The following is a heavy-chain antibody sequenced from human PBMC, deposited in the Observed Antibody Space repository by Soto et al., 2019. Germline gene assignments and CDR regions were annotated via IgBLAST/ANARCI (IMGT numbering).Heavy chain of an antibody. J-gene: IGHJ4*02. D-gene: IGHD2-8*01. CDR3: AHMGYTNGYVNY. Sequence: EIAATPRYHTQPLAKTCRFCWFSLSTIGVGVGWIRQPPGKALEWLAVIYWDEDKSYSPSLKSRLTITKGTSKNQVVLTVTNMDPVDTATYYCAHMGYTNGYVNYWGQGTLVTVSS. CDR1: WFSLSTIGVG. CDR2: IYWDEDK. V-gene: IGHV2-5*02.